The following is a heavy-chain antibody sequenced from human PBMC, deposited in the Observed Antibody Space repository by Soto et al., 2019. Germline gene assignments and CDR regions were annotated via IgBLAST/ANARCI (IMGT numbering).Heavy chain of an antibody. D-gene: IGHD6-13*01. Sequence: QVQLVKSGAEVKKPGSSVKVSCKASGGTFRSYAISWVRQAPGQGLEWMGGIIPIFGTANYAQKFQGRVTITADESTSTAYMELSSLRSEDTAVYYCARGIRRIAAAGYYGMDVWGQGTTVTVSS. CDR3: ARGIRRIAAAGYYGMDV. CDR1: GGTFRSYA. V-gene: IGHV1-69*01. CDR2: IIPIFGTA. J-gene: IGHJ6*02.